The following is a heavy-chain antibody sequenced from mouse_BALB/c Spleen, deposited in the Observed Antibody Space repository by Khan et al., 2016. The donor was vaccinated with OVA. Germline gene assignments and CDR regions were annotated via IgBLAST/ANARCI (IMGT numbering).Heavy chain of an antibody. CDR1: GYTFTSYT. V-gene: IGHV1-4*01. Sequence: QVQLKQSGAELARPGASVKMSCKASGYTFTSYTIHWIKLRPGQGLEWIGYINPNNGYTNYNQKFKDKATLTADKSSTTVYMQLSSLTADDSAVYNSVRDGAYYRNDGWFAYWGQGTRVTVSA. J-gene: IGHJ3*01. CDR3: VRDGAYYRNDGWFAY. CDR2: INPNNGYT. D-gene: IGHD2-14*01.